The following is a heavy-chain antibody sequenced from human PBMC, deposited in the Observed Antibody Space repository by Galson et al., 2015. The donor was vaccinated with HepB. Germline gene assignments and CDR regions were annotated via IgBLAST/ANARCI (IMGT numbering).Heavy chain of an antibody. J-gene: IGHJ4*02. V-gene: IGHV3-23*01. CDR1: GFTFSSYA. Sequence: SLRLSCEASGFTFSSYAMSWVRQAPGKGLEWVSVTSGSGFNTYYADFVKGRFTVSRDNSKNTLSLQMNGLRAEDTAGYYCAKAYTAYTSYGSFVDYWGQGTLVTVSS. CDR2: TSGSGFNT. D-gene: IGHD1-26*01. CDR3: AKAYTAYTSYGSFVDY.